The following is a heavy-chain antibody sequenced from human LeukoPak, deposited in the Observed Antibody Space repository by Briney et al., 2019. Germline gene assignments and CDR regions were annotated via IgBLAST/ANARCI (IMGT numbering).Heavy chain of an antibody. J-gene: IGHJ3*01. CDR3: AKRPRDSSGYYLGAFDG. D-gene: IGHD3-22*01. CDR2: IGASGADT. V-gene: IGHV3-23*01. CDR1: GFTFSTYA. Sequence: GGSLRLSCTASGFTFSTYAMTWVRQAPGKGLDWVSAIGASGADTYYADSAKGRFTVSRDNSKNTLYLQMSSLRADDTAVYFCAKRPRDSSGYYLGAFDGWGQGTTVTVSS.